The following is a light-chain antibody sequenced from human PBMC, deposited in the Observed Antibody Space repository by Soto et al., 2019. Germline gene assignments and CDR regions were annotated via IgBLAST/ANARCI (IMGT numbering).Light chain of an antibody. CDR3: SSYTSSSSGNV. Sequence: QSVLTQPASVSGSPGQSITISCTGTSSDVGGYNYVSWYQQHPDKAPKFMIYEVSNRPSGVSNRFSGSKSGNTASLTISGLQAEDEADYYCSSYTSSSSGNVFGTGTKVTVL. V-gene: IGLV2-14*01. CDR2: EVS. CDR1: SSDVGGYNY. J-gene: IGLJ1*01.